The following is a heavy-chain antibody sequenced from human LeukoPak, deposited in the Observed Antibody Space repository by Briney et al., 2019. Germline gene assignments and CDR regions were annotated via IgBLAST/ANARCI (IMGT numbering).Heavy chain of an antibody. CDR1: DDSISRSSYY. J-gene: IGHJ6*02. D-gene: IGHD3-10*01. CDR3: AKNYESGRGVPYGMDV. V-gene: IGHV4-39*01. CDR2: FYYSGFT. Sequence: SETLSLTCSVSDDSISRSSYYWGWIRQPPGKGLEWIGTFYYSGFTYYTPSLKNRVTISVDTSKNQFSLKLSSVTAEDTAVYYCAKNYESGRGVPYGMDVWGQGTTVTVSS.